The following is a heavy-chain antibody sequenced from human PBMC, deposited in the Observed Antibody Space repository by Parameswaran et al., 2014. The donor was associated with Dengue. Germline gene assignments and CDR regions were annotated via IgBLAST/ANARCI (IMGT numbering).Heavy chain of an antibody. CDR2: IYDSGGT. J-gene: IGHJ4*02. CDR3: ARNNYDILTGYPDY. Sequence: PGKGLEWIAYIYDSGGTNYIPSPKSRLTVSVDTSKNQSSLRLSSVTAADTAVYYCARNNYDILTGYPDYWGQGTLVTVSS. V-gene: IGHV4-59*08. D-gene: IGHD3-9*01.